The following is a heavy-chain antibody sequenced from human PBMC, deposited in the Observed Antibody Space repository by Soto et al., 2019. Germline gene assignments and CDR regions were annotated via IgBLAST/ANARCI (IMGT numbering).Heavy chain of an antibody. Sequence: EVQLLESGGGLVQPGGSLRLSCAAPRFTFSNSAMSWVRQAPGKGLEWVSTISGSGDSTYYADYVKGRFTISRDNFNNTLSLQMNSLRAEDTAVYYCAKNDYDFWSGYDCWGQGTLVTVSS. CDR1: RFTFSNSA. V-gene: IGHV3-23*01. D-gene: IGHD3-3*01. CDR3: AKNDYDFWSGYDC. J-gene: IGHJ4*02. CDR2: ISGSGDST.